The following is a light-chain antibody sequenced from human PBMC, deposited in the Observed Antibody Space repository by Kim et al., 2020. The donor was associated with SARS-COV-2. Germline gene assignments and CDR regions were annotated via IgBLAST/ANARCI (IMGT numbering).Light chain of an antibody. V-gene: IGLV1-44*01. CDR2: RKN. CDR3: AARENGMNGRV. CDR1: RSNIGRNA. J-gene: IGLJ3*02. Sequence: GLSVTNSCSGGRSNIGRNAMYWYQQHPGTAPRILSYRKNQRPKGVPDRFSGAESGTSASLAISGLQSEDEADYYCAARENGMNGRVFGGGTQLTVL.